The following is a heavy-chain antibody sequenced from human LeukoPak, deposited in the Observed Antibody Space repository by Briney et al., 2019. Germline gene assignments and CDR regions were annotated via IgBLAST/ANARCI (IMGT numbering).Heavy chain of an antibody. V-gene: IGHV3-74*01. CDR2: INGDGSRI. CDR1: GFTFSSHW. D-gene: IGHD6-19*01. Sequence: GGSLRLSCVASGFTFSSHWMHWVRQVPGKGLMWVSRINGDGSRIHYGDSVKGRFTISRDNSKNTLYLQMNSLRAEDTAVYYCAKESKQWLVQGDWFDPWGQGTLVTVSS. CDR3: AKESKQWLVQGDWFDP. J-gene: IGHJ5*02.